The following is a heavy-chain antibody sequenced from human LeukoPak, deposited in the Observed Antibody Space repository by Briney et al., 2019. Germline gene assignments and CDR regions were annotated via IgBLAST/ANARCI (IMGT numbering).Heavy chain of an antibody. CDR2: IIPIFGTA. Sequence: SVKVSCKASGGTFSSYAISWVRQAPGQGLEWMGGIIPIFGTANYAQKFQGRVTMTRNTSISTAYMELSSLRSEDTAVYYCARGRRGGSYFGYWGQGTLVTVSS. V-gene: IGHV1-69*05. J-gene: IGHJ4*02. D-gene: IGHD1-26*01. CDR1: GGTFSSYA. CDR3: ARGRRGGSYFGY.